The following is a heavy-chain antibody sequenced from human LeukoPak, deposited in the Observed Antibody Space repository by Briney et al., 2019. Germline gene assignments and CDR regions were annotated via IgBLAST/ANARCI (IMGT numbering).Heavy chain of an antibody. D-gene: IGHD3-9*01. CDR2: IYSGGNT. V-gene: IGHV3-66*01. CDR1: GFTVSASY. Sequence: GGSLRLSCAVSGFTVSASYMSWVRQAPGKGLEWVSVIYSGGNTDHAESVKGRFTISTDNSKNTLYLQMNSLGAEDTAVYYCARDTAGYFDWVTSHVFDIWGQGTMVTVSS. J-gene: IGHJ3*02. CDR3: ARDTAGYFDWVTSHVFDI.